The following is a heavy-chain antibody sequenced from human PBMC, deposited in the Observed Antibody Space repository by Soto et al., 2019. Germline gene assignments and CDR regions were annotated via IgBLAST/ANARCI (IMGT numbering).Heavy chain of an antibody. J-gene: IGHJ4*02. Sequence: QVQLEQSGGEVKQPGSSVRVSCKTSGGTFSTYAINWVRQAPGQGLEWMGAIIPLFGTADYSQKFQGRVTITADDSTSTAYMELSSLRFDDTAVYFCAIPKGTYSSGYYYFDFWGQGTLVTVSS. D-gene: IGHD6-19*01. CDR1: GGTFSTYA. V-gene: IGHV1-69*01. CDR2: IIPLFGTA. CDR3: AIPKGTYSSGYYYFDF.